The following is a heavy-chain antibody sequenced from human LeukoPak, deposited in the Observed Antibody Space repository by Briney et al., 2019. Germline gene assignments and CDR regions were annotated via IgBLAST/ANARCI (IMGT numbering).Heavy chain of an antibody. CDR2: IYYSGST. D-gene: IGHD1-14*01. Sequence: SETLSLTCTVSGGSISSYYWSWLRQPPGKGLEWIGYIYYSGSTNYNPSLKSRVTISVDASKNQFSLKLSSVTAADTAVYYCARVLPGGGDAFDIWGQGTMVTVSS. V-gene: IGHV4-59*01. CDR3: ARVLPGGGDAFDI. CDR1: GGSISSYY. J-gene: IGHJ3*02.